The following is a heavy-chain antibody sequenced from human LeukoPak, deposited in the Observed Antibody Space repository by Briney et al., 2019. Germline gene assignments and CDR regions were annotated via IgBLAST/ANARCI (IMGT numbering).Heavy chain of an antibody. J-gene: IGHJ4*02. CDR3: ARAGYYRFDY. Sequence: GGSLRLSCAASRFTFSSYWVHWVRQAPGKGLEWVSRINNDGSTINYADSVKGRFTISRDNAENTLYLQMNSLRAEDTAIYFCARAGYYRFDYWGQGTLVTVSS. D-gene: IGHD2-15*01. V-gene: IGHV3-74*01. CDR1: RFTFSSYW. CDR2: INNDGSTI.